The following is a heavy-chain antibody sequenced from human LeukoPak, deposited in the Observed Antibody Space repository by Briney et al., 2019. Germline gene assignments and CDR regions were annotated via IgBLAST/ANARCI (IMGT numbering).Heavy chain of an antibody. Sequence: GASVKVSCKASGYTFTSYDINWVRQATGQGLEWMGWMNPNSGNTGYAQKFQGRVTITRNTSISTAYMELSSLRSEDTAVYYCASAGSNIVGDTGCFDYWGQGTLVTVSS. CDR1: GYTFTSYD. CDR2: MNPNSGNT. J-gene: IGHJ4*02. D-gene: IGHD1-26*01. CDR3: ASAGSNIVGDTGCFDY. V-gene: IGHV1-8*03.